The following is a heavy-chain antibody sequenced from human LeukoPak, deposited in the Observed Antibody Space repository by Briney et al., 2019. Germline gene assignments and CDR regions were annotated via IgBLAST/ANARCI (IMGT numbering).Heavy chain of an antibody. D-gene: IGHD3-22*01. Sequence: PGGSLRLSYAASGFTFSSYAISWVRQAPGKGLEWVSAISGSGGSTYYTDSVKGRFTISRDNSKNTLYLQMNSLRAEDTAVYQCAKGRYYHDNSDAFEIWGQGTMVTVSS. V-gene: IGHV3-23*01. J-gene: IGHJ3*02. CDR1: GFTFSSYA. CDR2: ISGSGGST. CDR3: AKGRYYHDNSDAFEI.